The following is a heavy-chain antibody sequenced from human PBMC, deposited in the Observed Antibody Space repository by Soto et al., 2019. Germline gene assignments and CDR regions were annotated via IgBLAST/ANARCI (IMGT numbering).Heavy chain of an antibody. Sequence: SVKVSCKASGGTFSSYAISWVRQAPGQGLEWMGGIIPIFGTANYAQKFQGRVTITADESTSTAYMELSSLRSEDTAVYYCASETHSSSWPNWFDPWGQGTLVTVSS. V-gene: IGHV1-69*13. CDR2: IIPIFGTA. CDR3: ASETHSSSWPNWFDP. J-gene: IGHJ5*02. D-gene: IGHD6-13*01. CDR1: GGTFSSYA.